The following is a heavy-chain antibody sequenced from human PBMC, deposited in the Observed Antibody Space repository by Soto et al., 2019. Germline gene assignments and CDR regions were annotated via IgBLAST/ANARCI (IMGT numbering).Heavy chain of an antibody. V-gene: IGHV5-51*01. D-gene: IGHD3-22*01. CDR1: GYSFSFYW. CDR3: ATAYVYDFENSNYYRDAFDI. Sequence: HGESLKISCKASGYSFSFYWIGWVRQMPGEGLEWMAIMYPDDSDIRYSPSFEAHVTISADKSTSTAFLQWSSLKASDTAMYYCATAYVYDFENSNYYRDAFDIWGQGTLVTVSS. CDR2: MYPDDSDI. J-gene: IGHJ3*02.